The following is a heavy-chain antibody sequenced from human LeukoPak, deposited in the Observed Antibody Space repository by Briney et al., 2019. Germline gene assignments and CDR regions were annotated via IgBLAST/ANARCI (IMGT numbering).Heavy chain of an antibody. Sequence: PGGTLRLSCAASGFTFSSYGMSWVRQAPGKGLEWVSAISGSGGSTYYADSVKGRFTISRDNSKNTLYLQMNSLRAEDTAVYNCARRPPVGGIDYWGQGTLVTVSS. J-gene: IGHJ4*02. D-gene: IGHD1-26*01. CDR2: ISGSGGST. CDR1: GFTFSSYG. V-gene: IGHV3-23*01. CDR3: ARRPPVGGIDY.